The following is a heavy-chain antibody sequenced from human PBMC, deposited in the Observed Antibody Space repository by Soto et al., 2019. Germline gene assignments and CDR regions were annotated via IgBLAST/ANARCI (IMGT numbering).Heavy chain of an antibody. CDR2: ISYDGSNK. J-gene: IGHJ6*02. V-gene: IGHV3-30-3*01. CDR3: ARDQDILTGYYNGYYYYGMDV. CDR1: GFTFSSYA. D-gene: IGHD3-9*01. Sequence: GGSLRLSCAASGFTFSSYAMHWVRQAPGKGLEWVAVISYDGSNKYYADSVKGRFTISRDNSKNTLYLQMNSLRAEDTAVYYCARDQDILTGYYNGYYYYGMDVWGQGTTVTRLL.